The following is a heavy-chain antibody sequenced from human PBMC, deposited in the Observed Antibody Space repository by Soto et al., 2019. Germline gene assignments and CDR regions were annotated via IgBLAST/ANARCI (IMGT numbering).Heavy chain of an antibody. D-gene: IGHD2-15*01. CDR2: IKQDGIQK. V-gene: IGHV3-7*03. Sequence: GGSLRLSCAASGFSFSTYWINWVRQAPWKGLEWVANIKQDGIQKYYMDSVKGRFTIYRDNAKNSLYLQMNSLRADDTSIYYCARPYCSGRRCSKWFAPWGQGILVTVSS. CDR1: GFSFSTYW. J-gene: IGHJ5*02. CDR3: ARPYCSGRRCSKWFAP.